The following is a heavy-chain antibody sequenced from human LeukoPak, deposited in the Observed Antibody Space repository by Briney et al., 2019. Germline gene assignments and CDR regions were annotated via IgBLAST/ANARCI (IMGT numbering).Heavy chain of an antibody. V-gene: IGHV1-2*02. D-gene: IGHD2-2*01. Sequence: SVKVSCKASGYTFTDYYMHWVRQAPGQGFEWMGWINPNDGDTNYAQKFQGRVTMTRDTSISTAHMEVSRLRSDDTAVYYCARANFLYCSSSTCLFDYWGQGTLVTVSS. CDR2: INPNDGDT. CDR1: GYTFTDYY. J-gene: IGHJ4*02. CDR3: ARANFLYCSSSTCLFDY.